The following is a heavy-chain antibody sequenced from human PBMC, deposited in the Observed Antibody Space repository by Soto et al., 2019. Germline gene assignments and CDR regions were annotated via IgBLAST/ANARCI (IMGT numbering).Heavy chain of an antibody. V-gene: IGHV4-31*01. D-gene: IGHD3-3*01. CDR3: ARDRRFLEWLTIDY. J-gene: IGHJ4*02. CDR1: GGSISSGGYY. CDR2: IYYSGST. Sequence: QVQLQESGPGLVKPSQTLSLTCTVSGGSISSGGYYWSWIRQHPGKGLEWIGYIYYSGSTYYNPSLKSLVTISVDTSKNQFSLKLSSVTAADTAVYYCARDRRFLEWLTIDYWGQGTLVTVSS.